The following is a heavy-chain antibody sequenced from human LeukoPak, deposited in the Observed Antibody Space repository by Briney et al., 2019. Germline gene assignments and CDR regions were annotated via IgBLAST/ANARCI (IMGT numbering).Heavy chain of an antibody. CDR2: ISDGGSDT. Sequence: PGGSLRLSCAASGFTFSTYAMSWVRQAPGKGLAWVFTISDGGSDTHYADSVKGRFTISRDDSKNTLYLQMNSLRAEDTAVYYCAKALYGDYGRFDYWGQGTLVTVSS. CDR3: AKALYGDYGRFDY. V-gene: IGHV3-23*01. J-gene: IGHJ4*02. D-gene: IGHD4-17*01. CDR1: GFTFSTYA.